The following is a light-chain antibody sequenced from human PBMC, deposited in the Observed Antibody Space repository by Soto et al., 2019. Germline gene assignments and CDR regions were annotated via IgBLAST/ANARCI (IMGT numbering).Light chain of an antibody. Sequence: DIQLTQSPSFLSASVGDRVTITCRASQGISNYLAWYQQKPGKAPNLLIYVASTLQSGVPSRFSGSGSGTEFTLTISRLQAEDLATYYCQRLFSFPPTFGQGTRLEIK. CDR1: QGISNY. J-gene: IGKJ5*01. CDR3: QRLFSFPPT. CDR2: VAS. V-gene: IGKV1-9*01.